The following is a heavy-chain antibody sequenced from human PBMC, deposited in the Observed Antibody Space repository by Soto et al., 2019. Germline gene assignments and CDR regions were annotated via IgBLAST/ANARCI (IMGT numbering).Heavy chain of an antibody. CDR1: GFTFSNAW. D-gene: IGHD3-10*01. CDR3: PTSAPGPDAESPQH. Sequence: GGSLRLSCAASGFTFSNAWMSWVRQAPGKGLEWVGRIKSKTDGGTTDYAAPVKGRFTISRDDSKNTLYLQMNSLKTEDTAFFYCPTSAPGPDAESPQHWGQALLVTASP. CDR2: IKSKTDGGTT. J-gene: IGHJ1*01. V-gene: IGHV3-15*01.